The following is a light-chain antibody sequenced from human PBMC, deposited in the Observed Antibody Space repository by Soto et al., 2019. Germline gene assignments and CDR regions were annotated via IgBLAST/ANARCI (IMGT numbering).Light chain of an antibody. CDR1: SSDIGTYNL. CDR2: EVN. V-gene: IGLV2-23*02. Sequence: QSVLTQPASLSVSPGQSITISCTGTSSDIGTYNLVSWYQQHPGKAPKLMIYEVNKRPSGVSDRFSGSKSGNTASLTISGLQAEDEADYYCCSYAGSSTLYVFGTGTKVTVL. J-gene: IGLJ1*01. CDR3: CSYAGSSTLYV.